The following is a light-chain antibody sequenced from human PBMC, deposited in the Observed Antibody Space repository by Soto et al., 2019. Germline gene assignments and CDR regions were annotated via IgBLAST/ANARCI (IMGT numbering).Light chain of an antibody. CDR1: QGISSY. Sequence: IQLTQSPSSLSASVGDRVTITCRASQGISSYLAWYQQKPGKAPKLLIYAASTLQSGVPSRFSGSGSGTDFTLTISSLQSEDFAAYYCQQYNNWPPITFGQGTRLEIK. CDR3: QQYNNWPPIT. J-gene: IGKJ5*01. V-gene: IGKV1-9*01. CDR2: AAS.